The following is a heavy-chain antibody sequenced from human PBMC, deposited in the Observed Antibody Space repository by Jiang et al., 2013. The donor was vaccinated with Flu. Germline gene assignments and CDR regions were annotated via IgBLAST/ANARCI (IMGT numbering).Heavy chain of an antibody. CDR1: VRHSALLKWV. V-gene: IGHV2-5*01. CDR2: IIGSDDK. Sequence: TQTLTLTCTFYWVRHSALLKWVWAWIRQSPRKGPSEWLALIIGSDDKRYSPSMKGRLTITRGTSRNQVALTMTNMDPVDTATYYCVHTTGYYDSGLSWGQGILVTVSS. D-gene: IGHD3-22*01. J-gene: IGHJ4*02. CDR3: VHTTGYYDSGLS.